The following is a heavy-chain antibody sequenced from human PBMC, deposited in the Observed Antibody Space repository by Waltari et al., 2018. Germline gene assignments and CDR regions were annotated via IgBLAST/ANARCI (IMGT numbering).Heavy chain of an antibody. CDR3: VRAVRSGALRSYWFDP. J-gene: IGHJ5*02. D-gene: IGHD3-22*01. Sequence: EVQVVESGGGLVKPGGSLRISCAASGFSINTYMDWVRQAPGQGVGWVSSINDVGSHIFYADSVRGRFIISRDDAKNSLDLEMNSLRAEDTAVYYCVRAVRSGALRSYWFDPWGQGTLVTVSS. V-gene: IGHV3-21*01. CDR2: INDVGSHI. CDR1: GFSINTY.